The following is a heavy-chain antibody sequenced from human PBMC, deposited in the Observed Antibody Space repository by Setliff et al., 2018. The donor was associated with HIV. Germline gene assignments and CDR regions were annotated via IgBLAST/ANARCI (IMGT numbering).Heavy chain of an antibody. D-gene: IGHD4-17*01. J-gene: IGHJ3*02. V-gene: IGHV4-39*07. CDR2: MSYSGNT. CDR1: GGSISSSSHY. Sequence: SETLSLTCTVSGGSISSSSHYWGWIRQPPGKGLEWIGSMSYSGNTYNNPSLKSRVTISVDTSKNQFSLKLSSVTAADTAVYYCARDDYGDYTVFDIWGQGTMVAVSS. CDR3: ARDDYGDYTVFDI.